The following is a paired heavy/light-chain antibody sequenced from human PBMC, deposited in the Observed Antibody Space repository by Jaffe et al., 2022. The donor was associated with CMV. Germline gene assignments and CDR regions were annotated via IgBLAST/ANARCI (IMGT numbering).Heavy chain of an antibody. Sequence: QVQLQQWGAGLLKPSETLSLTCAVYGGSFSGYYWSWIRQPPGKGLEWIGEINHSGSTNYNPSLKSRVTISVDTSKNQFSLKLSSVTAADTAVYYCARGPIATPIGVPAAKGRNWFDPWGQGTLVTVSS. CDR2: INHSGST. D-gene: IGHD2-2*01. CDR3: ARGPIATPIGVPAAKGRNWFDP. CDR1: GGSFSGYY. V-gene: IGHV4-34*01. J-gene: IGHJ5*02.
Light chain of an antibody. CDR2: ENN. CDR3: GTWDSSLSVWV. J-gene: IGLJ3*02. CDR1: SSNIGNNY. V-gene: IGLV1-51*02. Sequence: QSVLTQPPSVSAAPGQKVTISCSGSSSNIGNNYVSWYQQLPGTAPKLLIYENNKRPSGIPDRFSGSKSGTSATLGITGLQTGDEADYYCGTWDSSLSVWVFGGGTKLTVL.